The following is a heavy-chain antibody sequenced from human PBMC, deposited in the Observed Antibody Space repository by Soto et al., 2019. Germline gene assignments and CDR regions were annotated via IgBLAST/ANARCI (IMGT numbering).Heavy chain of an antibody. Sequence: QVQLVQSGAEVKKPGSSVKVSCKASGGTFSSYAISWVRQAPGQGLEWMGGIIPIFGTANYAQKFQGRVTITADESTSTAYKELSSLRSEDTAVYYCARSIVVVVAATPGHFDYWGQGTLVTVSS. D-gene: IGHD2-15*01. CDR1: GGTFSSYA. J-gene: IGHJ4*02. CDR2: IIPIFGTA. V-gene: IGHV1-69*01. CDR3: ARSIVVVVAATPGHFDY.